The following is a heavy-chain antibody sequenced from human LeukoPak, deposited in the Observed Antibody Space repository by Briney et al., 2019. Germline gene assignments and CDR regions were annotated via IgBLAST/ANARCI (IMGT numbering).Heavy chain of an antibody. Sequence: GGSLRLSCAASGFTFSVYAMSWVRQAPGKGLEWVPSISASGGSTYYADSVKGRFTISRDNSKNTLYLQMNSLRAEDTAVYYCAKGRDGYKKYYFDYWGQGSPVSVSS. V-gene: IGHV3-23*01. J-gene: IGHJ4*02. CDR2: ISASGGST. CDR1: GFTFSVYA. D-gene: IGHD5-24*01. CDR3: AKGRDGYKKYYFDY.